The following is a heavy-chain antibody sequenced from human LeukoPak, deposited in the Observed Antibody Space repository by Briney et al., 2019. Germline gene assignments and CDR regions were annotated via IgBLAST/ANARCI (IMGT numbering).Heavy chain of an antibody. CDR2: IYYSGST. CDR1: GGSINNYW. D-gene: IGHD2-15*01. J-gene: IGHJ4*02. Sequence: SETLSLTCSVSGGSINNYWWNWIRQPPGKGLEWIGYIYYSGSTSYNPSLKSRLTISVDTSLNQFSLKLNSVTAADTAVYYCARYCSGGDRYSKALDYWGQGILVTVSS. V-gene: IGHV4-59*01. CDR3: ARYCSGGDRYSKALDY.